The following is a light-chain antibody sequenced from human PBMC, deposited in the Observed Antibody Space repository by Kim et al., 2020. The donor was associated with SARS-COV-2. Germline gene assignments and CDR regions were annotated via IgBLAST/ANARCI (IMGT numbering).Light chain of an antibody. J-gene: IGKJ1*01. CDR3: HQYDSWLWT. CDR2: GAS. Sequence: VSPGETATLSCRASQSVGINLAWYQRKPGQAPRLLILGASTRATGIPARFSGNGSGTEFTLTISSLQSEDSAVYFCHQYDSWLWTFGQGTKVDIK. V-gene: IGKV3-15*01. CDR1: QSVGIN.